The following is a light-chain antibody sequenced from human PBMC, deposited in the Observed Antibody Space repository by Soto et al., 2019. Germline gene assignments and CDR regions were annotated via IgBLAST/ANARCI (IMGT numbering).Light chain of an antibody. Sequence: QSALSQPPSVSGSPGQSVTISCSGISSDIRDSNYVSWYQQHPGKAPKLVVSEVTKRPSGVPDRFSGSRSGTTAFLTISGLQTEDEADYYCGSKAGSDKHVVFGGGTKLTVL. V-gene: IGLV2-8*01. J-gene: IGLJ2*01. CDR2: EVT. CDR1: SSDIRDSNY. CDR3: GSKAGSDKHVV.